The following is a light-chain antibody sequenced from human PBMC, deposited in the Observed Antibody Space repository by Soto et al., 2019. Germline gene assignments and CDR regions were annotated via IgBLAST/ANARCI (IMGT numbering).Light chain of an antibody. V-gene: IGKV1-12*01. Sequence: DIQMTQSPSSVSASVGDRVTITCRASQDIDSWLAWYQQKPGKAPKLLIYAASSLPSGVPSRFSGGGSGTDFTLTISSLQPEDFATYYCQQANSFPITFGQGTRLEIK. J-gene: IGKJ5*01. CDR2: AAS. CDR3: QQANSFPIT. CDR1: QDIDSW.